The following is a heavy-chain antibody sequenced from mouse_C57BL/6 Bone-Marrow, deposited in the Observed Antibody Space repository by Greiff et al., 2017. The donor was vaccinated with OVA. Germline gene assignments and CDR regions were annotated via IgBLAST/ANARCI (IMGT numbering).Heavy chain of an antibody. CDR1: GYTFTSYW. CDR3: ARLSTVVPGFAY. V-gene: IGHV1-64*01. Sequence: QVQLQQPGAELVKPGASVKLSCKASGYTFTSYWMHWVKQRPGQGLEWIGMIHPNSGSTNYNEKFKSKATLTVDNSSSTAYMQLSSLTSEDSAVYYCARLSTVVPGFAYWGQGTLVTVSA. CDR2: IHPNSGST. D-gene: IGHD1-1*01. J-gene: IGHJ3*01.